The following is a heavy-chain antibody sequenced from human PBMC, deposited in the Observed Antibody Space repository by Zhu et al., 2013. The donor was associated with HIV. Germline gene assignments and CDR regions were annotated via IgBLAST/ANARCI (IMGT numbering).Heavy chain of an antibody. Sequence: QVQLVQSGAEVKKPGASVKVSCKASGYTFISYGISWVRQAPGQGLEWMGWISSYNGNTNYAQKLQGRVTMTTDTSTSTAYMELRSLRSDDTAVYYCARMSTVTFRPYWYFDLWGRGTLVTVSS. CDR2: ISSYNGNT. CDR1: GYTFISYG. D-gene: IGHD4-17*01. J-gene: IGHJ2*01. CDR3: ARMSTVTFRPYWYFDL. V-gene: IGHV1-18*01.